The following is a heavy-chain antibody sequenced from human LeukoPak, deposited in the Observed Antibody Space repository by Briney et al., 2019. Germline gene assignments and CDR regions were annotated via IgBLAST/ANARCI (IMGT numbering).Heavy chain of an antibody. CDR3: ARAGSTIFGVVIRYNWFDP. D-gene: IGHD3-3*01. V-gene: IGHV3-21*01. J-gene: IGHJ5*02. CDR1: GFTFSSYS. CDR2: ISSSSYI. Sequence: GGSLRLSCAASGFTFSSYSMNWVRQAPGKGLEWVSSISSSSYIYYADSVKGRFTISRDNAKNSLYLQMNSLRAGDTAVYYCARAGSTIFGVVIRYNWFDPWGQRTLVTVSS.